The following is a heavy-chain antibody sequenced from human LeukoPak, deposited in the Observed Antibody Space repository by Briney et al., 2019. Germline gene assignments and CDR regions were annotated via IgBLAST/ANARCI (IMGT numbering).Heavy chain of an antibody. CDR2: IRYDGADE. Sequence: GGSLRLSCAASGFTFRNYGMHWVRQAPGKGLEWVTFIRYDGADEYYADSVKGRFTISRDDSKNTVFLQMNTLRVEDTAVYYCARVYTYFAYWEKGPLVTVLS. CDR3: ARVYTYFAY. V-gene: IGHV3-30*02. CDR1: GFTFRNYG. J-gene: IGHJ4*02. D-gene: IGHD3-16*01.